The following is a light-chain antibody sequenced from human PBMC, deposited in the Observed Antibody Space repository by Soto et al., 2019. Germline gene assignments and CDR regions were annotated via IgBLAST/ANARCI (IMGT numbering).Light chain of an antibody. Sequence: EIVLTQSPGTLSLSPWERATLSCGASQSISGSHLAWYQQKPGQAPMLLIYGASSKATDIPDRFSGSGSGADFTLAISRVEPEDCLVYYCQQYGTSIVFGQGIRLEIK. CDR3: QQYGTSIV. CDR1: QSISGSH. CDR2: GAS. J-gene: IGKJ5*01. V-gene: IGKV3-20*01.